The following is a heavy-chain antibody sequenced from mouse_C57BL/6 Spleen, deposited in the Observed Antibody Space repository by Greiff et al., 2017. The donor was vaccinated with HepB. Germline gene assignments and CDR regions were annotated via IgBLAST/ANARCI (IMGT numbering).Heavy chain of an antibody. J-gene: IGHJ3*01. CDR3: ARSDGNQAWFAY. D-gene: IGHD2-1*01. V-gene: IGHV1-80*01. CDR1: GYAFSSYW. Sequence: VQLQQSGAELVKPGASVKISCKASGYAFSSYWMNWVKQRPGKGLEWIGQIYPGDGDTNYNGKFKGKATLTADKSSSTAYMQLSSLTSGDSAVYFCARSDGNQAWFAYWGQGTLVTVSA. CDR2: IYPGDGDT.